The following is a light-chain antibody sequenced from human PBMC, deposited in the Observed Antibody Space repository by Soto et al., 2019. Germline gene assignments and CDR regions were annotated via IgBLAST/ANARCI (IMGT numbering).Light chain of an antibody. CDR2: GAS. CDR3: LQYGGVPYT. Sequence: EIVLTQSPGTLSLSPGQRATLSCRASESISRDYLAWYQQRLGQAPRLLIYGASSGATGIPDRFSGSGSGTDFTLTISRLEPEDFAIYYCLQYGGVPYTFSQGTKVDIK. V-gene: IGKV3-20*01. CDR1: ESISRDY. J-gene: IGKJ2*01.